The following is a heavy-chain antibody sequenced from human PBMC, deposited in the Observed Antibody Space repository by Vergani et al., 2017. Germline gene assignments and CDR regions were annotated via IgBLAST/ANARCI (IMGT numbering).Heavy chain of an antibody. CDR1: GYSFTSYW. Sequence: EVQLVQSGAEVKKPGESLKISCKGSGYSFTSYWIGWVRQMPGKGLEWMGFIYPGDSDTRYSPSFQGQVTISADKSISTAYLQWSSLKASDTAMYYCARVAYTALNEGPLVYYYYYMDVWGKGTTVTVSS. D-gene: IGHD1-1*01. V-gene: IGHV5-51*01. CDR3: ARVAYTALNEGPLVYYYYYMDV. CDR2: IYPGDSDT. J-gene: IGHJ6*03.